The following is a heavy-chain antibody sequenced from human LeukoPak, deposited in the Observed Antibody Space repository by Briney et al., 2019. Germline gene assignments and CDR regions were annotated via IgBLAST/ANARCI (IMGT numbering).Heavy chain of an antibody. V-gene: IGHV5-51*01. CDR1: GYSFTSYW. J-gene: IGHJ4*02. CDR2: IYPGDSDT. CDR3: ARGQEWDQDYYDSSGYYYFDY. D-gene: IGHD3-22*01. Sequence: GESLKISCKGSGYSFTSYWIGWVRQMPGKGLEWMGIIYPGDSDTRYSPSFQGQVTISADKSISTAYLQWSSLKASDTAMYYCARGQEWDQDYYDSSGYYYFDYWGQGTLVTVSS.